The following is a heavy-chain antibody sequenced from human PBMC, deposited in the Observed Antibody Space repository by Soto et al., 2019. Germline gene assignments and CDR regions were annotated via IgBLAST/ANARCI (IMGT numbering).Heavy chain of an antibody. V-gene: IGHV4-59*01. CDR2: MYFSGST. CDR3: ARGSGWYFH. Sequence: SETLSLTCTASGDSISGSSWSWIRQPPGKGLEWIAYMYFSGSTNYNPSPKSRVTISVDTSKNQVSLKLSSVTAADTAVYYCARGSGWYFHWGQGTLVTVSS. D-gene: IGHD6-19*01. J-gene: IGHJ4*02. CDR1: GDSISGSS.